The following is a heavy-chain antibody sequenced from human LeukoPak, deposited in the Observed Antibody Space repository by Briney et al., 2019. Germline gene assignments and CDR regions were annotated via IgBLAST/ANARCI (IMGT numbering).Heavy chain of an antibody. J-gene: IGHJ4*02. CDR1: SGSIRSYY. D-gene: IGHD1-26*01. Sequence: SETLSLTCSVSSGSIRSYYWGWVRQPPGKGLEWIGRIYTTGTTQYNPSLKSRVTMSADPSTNQFSLNLRSMTPAETAVYYCGRQGYTASYYFFDYWSQGTLVAVS. V-gene: IGHV4-4*07. CDR3: GRQGYTASYYFFDY. CDR2: IYTTGTT.